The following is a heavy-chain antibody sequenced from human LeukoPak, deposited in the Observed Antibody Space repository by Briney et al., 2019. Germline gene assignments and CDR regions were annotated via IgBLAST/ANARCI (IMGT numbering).Heavy chain of an antibody. D-gene: IGHD2-2*01. CDR3: AKEGSSSTSFDY. CDR1: GFTFRKAS. J-gene: IGHJ4*02. V-gene: IGHV3-21*01. CDR2: ISSSSSYI. Sequence: TGGSLRLSCAASGFTFRKASMSWVRQAPGKGLEWVSSISSSSSYIYYADSVKGRFTISRDNSKNTLYLQMNSLRAEDTAVYYCAKEGSSSTSFDYWGQGTLVTVSS.